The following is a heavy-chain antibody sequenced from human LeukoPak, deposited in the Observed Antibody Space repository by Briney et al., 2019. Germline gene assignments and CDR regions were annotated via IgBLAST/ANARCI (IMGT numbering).Heavy chain of an antibody. CDR2: ISSSSSYI. J-gene: IGHJ4*02. V-gene: IGHV3-21*01. D-gene: IGHD2-15*01. CDR1: GFTFSSYS. CDR3: ARSSSGGSCYGH. Sequence: GGSLRLSCAASGFTFSSYSMNWVRQAPGKGLEWVSSISSSSSYIYYADSVKGRFTISRDNAKNSLYLQMNSLRAEDTAVYYCARSSSGGSCYGHWGQGTLVTVSS.